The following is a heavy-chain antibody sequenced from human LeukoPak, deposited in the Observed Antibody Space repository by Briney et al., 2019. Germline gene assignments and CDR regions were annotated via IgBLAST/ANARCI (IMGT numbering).Heavy chain of an antibody. J-gene: IGHJ3*02. CDR2: IYTSGST. CDR3: ARVEVVPAAIQDAFDI. Sequence: SETLSLTCTVSGGSISSYYWSWIRQPPGKGLEWIGRIYTSGSTNYNPSLKSRVTISVDTSKNQFSLKLSSVTAADTAVYYCARVEVVPAAIQDAFDIWGQGTMVTVSS. V-gene: IGHV4-4*08. CDR1: GGSISSYY. D-gene: IGHD2-2*02.